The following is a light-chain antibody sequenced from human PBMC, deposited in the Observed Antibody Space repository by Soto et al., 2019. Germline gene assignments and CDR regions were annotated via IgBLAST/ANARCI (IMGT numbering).Light chain of an antibody. J-gene: IGKJ3*01. CDR3: QQRSNWPS. Sequence: EIVLTQSPATLSLSPGERATLSCRASQSVSTYLAWYQQKPGQAPRLLIYDASNRSTGIPARFRGSGSETDFSLTIGSLEPEDFAVYYCQQRSNWPSFGPGTKVDIK. CDR2: DAS. CDR1: QSVSTY. V-gene: IGKV3-11*01.